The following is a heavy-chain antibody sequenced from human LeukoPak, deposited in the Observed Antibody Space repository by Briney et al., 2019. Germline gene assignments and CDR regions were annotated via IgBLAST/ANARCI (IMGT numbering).Heavy chain of an antibody. CDR1: GFTFSSYS. Sequence: GGSLRLSCAASGFTFSSYSMTWVRQAPGKGLEWVSYIDPSSRSIYHADTVKGRFTISRDNAKSSLYLQMNSLTDEDTAVYYCARAAYNSSPDYWGRGTLVTVSS. J-gene: IGHJ4*02. V-gene: IGHV3-48*02. CDR2: IDPSSRSI. D-gene: IGHD6-13*01. CDR3: ARAAYNSSPDY.